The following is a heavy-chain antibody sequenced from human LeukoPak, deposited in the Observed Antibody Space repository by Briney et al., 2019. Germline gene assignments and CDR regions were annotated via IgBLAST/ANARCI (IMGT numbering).Heavy chain of an antibody. D-gene: IGHD2-2*01. J-gene: IGHJ4*02. CDR2: ISYDGRNK. V-gene: IGHV3-30*18. CDR3: AKGPLRGTAAAIDY. CDR1: GFTFNNHG. Sequence: PAGSLRLSCAASGFTFNNHGMHCVRQAPGKGLEWVAVISYDGRNKHYPDSVKGRFTISRDISTDTLWLQMDSLRTEDTAVYYCAKGPLRGTAAAIDYWGQGTLVTVSS.